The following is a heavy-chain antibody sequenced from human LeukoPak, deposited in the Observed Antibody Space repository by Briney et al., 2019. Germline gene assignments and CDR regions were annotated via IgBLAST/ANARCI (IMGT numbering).Heavy chain of an antibody. V-gene: IGHV1-2*02. D-gene: IGHD3-22*01. CDR3: ARDTPDPDYYYDSSGSARDAFDI. J-gene: IGHJ3*02. CDR2: INPNSGGT. Sequence: ASVKVSCKASGYTFTGYYMHWVRQAPGQGLEWMGWINPNSGGTNYAQKFQGRVTMTRDTSISTAYMELSRLRSDDTAVYYCARDTPDPDYYYDSSGSARDAFDIWGQGTMVTVSS. CDR1: GYTFTGYY.